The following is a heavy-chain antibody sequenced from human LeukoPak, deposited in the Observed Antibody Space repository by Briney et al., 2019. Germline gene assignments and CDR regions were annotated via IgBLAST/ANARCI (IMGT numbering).Heavy chain of an antibody. Sequence: SETLSLTCTVSGYSISSGYYWGWIRQPPGKGLEWIGSIYHSGGTYYNPSLKSRVTISVDTSKNQFSLKLSSVTAADTAVYYCARPVAGTMDWFDPWGQGTLVTVSS. CDR1: GYSISSGYY. CDR3: ARPVAGTMDWFDP. CDR2: IYHSGGT. V-gene: IGHV4-38-2*02. J-gene: IGHJ5*02. D-gene: IGHD6-19*01.